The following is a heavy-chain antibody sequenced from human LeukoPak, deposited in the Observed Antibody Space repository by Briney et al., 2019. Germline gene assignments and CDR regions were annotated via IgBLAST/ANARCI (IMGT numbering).Heavy chain of an antibody. V-gene: IGHV7-4-1*02. J-gene: IGHJ4*02. CDR1: GYTFNDYY. D-gene: IGHD2-15*01. CDR3: AREYCSGGSCYDY. Sequence: ASVKVSCKASGYTFNDYYMHWVRQAPGQGLEWMGWINTNTGNPTYAQGFTGRFVFSLDTSVSTAYLQISSLKAEGTAVYYCAREYCSGGSCYDYWGQGTLVTVSS. CDR2: INTNTGNP.